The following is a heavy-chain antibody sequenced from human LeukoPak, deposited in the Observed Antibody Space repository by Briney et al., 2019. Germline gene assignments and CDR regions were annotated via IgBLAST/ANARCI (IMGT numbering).Heavy chain of an antibody. CDR1: GFSFISYW. J-gene: IGHJ4*02. D-gene: IGHD1-1*01. CDR3: AGCAGNSCYFDY. CDR2: IKQDGSAK. Sequence: GGSLRLSCATSGFSFISYWMSWVRQAPGKGLEWVANIKQDGSAKNYVDSVKGRFTISRDNAKNSLYLQLNSLRAEDTAVYYCAGCAGNSCYFDYWGQGTLVIVSS. V-gene: IGHV3-7*01.